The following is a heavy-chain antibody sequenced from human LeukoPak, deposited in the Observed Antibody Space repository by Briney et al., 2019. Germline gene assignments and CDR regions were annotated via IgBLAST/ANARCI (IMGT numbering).Heavy chain of an antibody. Sequence: SETLSLTCTVSGGSISYSNSYWGWIRQPPGKGLEWIVNIYFSGSTYYKQSHKSRVTISVNTSKNQYSLKLRSVTAADTAVYYCASLQWHPVYYFDYWGQGTLVTVSS. D-gene: IGHD4-11*01. CDR3: ASLQWHPVYYFDY. CDR1: GGSISYSNSY. J-gene: IGHJ4*02. V-gene: IGHV4-39*07. CDR2: IYFSGST.